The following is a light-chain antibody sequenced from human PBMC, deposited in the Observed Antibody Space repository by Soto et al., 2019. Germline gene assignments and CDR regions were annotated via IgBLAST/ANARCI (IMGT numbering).Light chain of an antibody. CDR2: VAS. CDR3: QHLNSYPYT. J-gene: IGKJ2*01. V-gene: IGKV1-9*01. CDR1: QGISTY. Sequence: IQLTQSPSSLSASVGDRVTITCRASQGISTYLAWYQQKPGKAPNLLIYVASTLHTGVPSRFSGSGSGAHFTLTSTSLQPEDSATYYCQHLNSYPYTFGQGTKLEIK.